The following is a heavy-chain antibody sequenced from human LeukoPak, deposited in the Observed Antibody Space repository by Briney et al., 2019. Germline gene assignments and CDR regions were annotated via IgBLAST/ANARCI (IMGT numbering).Heavy chain of an antibody. Sequence: GRSLRLSCAASGFTFSSYAMHWVRQAPGKGLEWVAVISYDGSNKYYADSVKGRFTISRDNSKNTLYLQMNSLRAEDTAVYYCARDGRGTNGGSFDYWGQGTLVTVSS. CDR2: ISYDGSNK. V-gene: IGHV3-30-3*01. D-gene: IGHD1-1*01. CDR1: GFTFSSYA. J-gene: IGHJ4*02. CDR3: ARDGRGTNGGSFDY.